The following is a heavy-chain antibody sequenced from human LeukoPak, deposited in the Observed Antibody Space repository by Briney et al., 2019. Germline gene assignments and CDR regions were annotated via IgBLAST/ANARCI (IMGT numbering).Heavy chain of an antibody. CDR3: ARVRSSSSVIAFDI. CDR2: IYYSGST. CDR1: GGSISSGGYY. V-gene: IGHV4-31*03. D-gene: IGHD6-6*01. J-gene: IGHJ3*02. Sequence: PSETLSLTRTVSGGSISSGGYYWSWIRQHSGKGLEWIGYIYYSGSTYYNPSLKSRLTISVDTSKNQFSLKLSSVTAADTAVYYCARVRSSSSVIAFDIWGQGTMVTVSS.